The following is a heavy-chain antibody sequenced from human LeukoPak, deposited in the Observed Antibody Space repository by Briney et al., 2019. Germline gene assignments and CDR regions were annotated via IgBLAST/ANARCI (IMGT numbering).Heavy chain of an antibody. J-gene: IGHJ4*02. D-gene: IGHD6-19*01. CDR2: KRLDGSRQ. CDR1: GSTFSNFA. CDR3: VREQPGDGWSGFDY. Sequence: GGSLRLSCAASGSTFSNFAMHWVPQAPGKGLEWVAVKRLDGSRQHYAESLQGQFTTSRHNFKNTVSLKMSSLRPEDTALYYCVREQPGDGWSGFDYWGQGTLVTVSS. V-gene: IGHV3-30*07.